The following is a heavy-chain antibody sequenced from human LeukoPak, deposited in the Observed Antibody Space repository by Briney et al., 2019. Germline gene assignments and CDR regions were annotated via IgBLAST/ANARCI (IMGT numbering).Heavy chain of an antibody. CDR1: GFTFSNYA. CDR2: ITGAGDST. V-gene: IGHV3-23*01. D-gene: IGHD3-9*01. J-gene: IGHJ6*03. CDR3: AKHPLTSSNYYMDV. Sequence: QAGGSLRLSCAASGFTFSNYAMSGVRQAPGKGLEWISSITGAGDSTYYADSVKGRFTGRFTISRDNSKNTLYLQMSSLRAEDTAVYFCAKHPLTSSNYYMDVWGKGTAVTVPS.